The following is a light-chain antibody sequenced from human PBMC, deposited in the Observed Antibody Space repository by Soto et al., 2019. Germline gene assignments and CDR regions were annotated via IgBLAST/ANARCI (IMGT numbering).Light chain of an antibody. CDR3: QQSYSTPT. V-gene: IGKV1-39*01. CDR1: QTINIY. Sequence: IQLTQSPSSLYASVGDRVTITCRASQTINIYVNWYQQKAGKAPKLLIHSGSSLQSGVPSRLSGSGSGTDFTIAIRSLQPEDFASYYCQQSYSTPTFGQGTRLEIK. CDR2: SGS. J-gene: IGKJ5*01.